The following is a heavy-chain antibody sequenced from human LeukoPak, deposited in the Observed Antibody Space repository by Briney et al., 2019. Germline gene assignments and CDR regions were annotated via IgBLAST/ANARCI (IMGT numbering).Heavy chain of an antibody. CDR3: ARDMRHYRNYDSSGYYYNFEY. D-gene: IGHD3-22*01. CDR2: ISVHNGYT. CDR1: GYIFTSYG. V-gene: IGHV1-18*01. Sequence: ASMKVSCKTSGYIFTSYGISWVRQAPGKGLEWMGWISVHNGYTRYAQKFQGGVTMTTDTSTSTAYMDLRSLRSDDTAVYYCARDMRHYRNYDSSGYYYNFEYWGQGTLVSVSS. J-gene: IGHJ4*02.